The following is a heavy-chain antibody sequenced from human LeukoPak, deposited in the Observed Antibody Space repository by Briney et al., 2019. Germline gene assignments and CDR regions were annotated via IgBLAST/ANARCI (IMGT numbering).Heavy chain of an antibody. CDR2: ISAYNGNT. CDR3: ARVRVTSFGVVIWVSNWFDP. J-gene: IGHJ5*02. CDR1: GYTFTSYG. V-gene: IGHV1-18*01. D-gene: IGHD3-3*01. Sequence: ASVKVSCKASGYTFTSYGISWVRQAPGQGLEWMGWISAYNGNTNYAQKLQGRVTMTTDTSTSTAYMELRSLRSDDTAVYYCARVRVTSFGVVIWVSNWFDPWGQGTLVTVSS.